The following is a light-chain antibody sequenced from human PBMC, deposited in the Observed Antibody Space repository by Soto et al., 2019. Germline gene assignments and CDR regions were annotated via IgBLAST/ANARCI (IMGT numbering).Light chain of an antibody. CDR1: VLAKKY. J-gene: IGLJ2*01. CDR2: KDS. V-gene: IGLV3-27*01. Sequence: SYELTQPSSVSVSPGQTAKITCSGDVLAKKYARWFQQKPGQAPVLVIYKDSERPSGIPERFSGSSSGTTVTLTISGAQVDDEADYYCYSATDNSLVFGGGTKVTVL. CDR3: YSATDNSLV.